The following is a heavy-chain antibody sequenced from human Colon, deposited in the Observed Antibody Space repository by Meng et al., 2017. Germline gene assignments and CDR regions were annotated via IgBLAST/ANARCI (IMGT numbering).Heavy chain of an antibody. J-gene: IGHJ2*01. CDR2: VYSSGSA. CDR1: GGYINNYY. Sequence: QWQFHESGPGLVKPSEILSLTCTVTGGYINNYYWRWIRQSPGKGLEWLGCVYSSGSAYYSPSLTSRLNMSVDRTKNQLSLKVTSVTAADTAVYYCARGVETMIRGVKWYFDLWGRGALVTVSS. CDR3: ARGVETMIRGVKWYFDL. V-gene: IGHV4-4*07. D-gene: IGHD3-10*01.